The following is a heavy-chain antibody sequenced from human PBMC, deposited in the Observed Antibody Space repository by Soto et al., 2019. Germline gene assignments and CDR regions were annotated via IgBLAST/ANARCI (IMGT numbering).Heavy chain of an antibody. J-gene: IGHJ4*02. CDR3: AKSEDDSSAYVGYFDY. CDR2: ISYSGNT. V-gene: IGHV4-39*01. Sequence: SETLSLTCTVSGGSIRIGGYYWVWILHPVRKGLEWSGSISYSGNTYNSPSLQHRVIISIDTSKNQFYLNVNSVTAEDTAVYYCAKSEDDSSAYVGYFDYWGQGTMVTVSS. CDR1: GGSIRIGGYY. D-gene: IGHD3-22*01.